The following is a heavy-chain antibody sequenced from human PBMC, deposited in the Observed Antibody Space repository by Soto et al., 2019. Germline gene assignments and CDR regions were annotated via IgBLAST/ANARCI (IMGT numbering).Heavy chain of an antibody. CDR3: AREAAAGTLDY. Sequence: QVLLVQSGAEVKKPGASVKISCKASGYTFTSYGISWVRQAPGQGLEWMGWISAYNGNTNHAQNLQGRVTVTTDTSTSTAYMELRSLRSDDTAVYYCAREAAAGTLDYWGQGTLVTVSS. D-gene: IGHD6-13*01. V-gene: IGHV1-18*01. CDR1: GYTFTSYG. J-gene: IGHJ4*02. CDR2: ISAYNGNT.